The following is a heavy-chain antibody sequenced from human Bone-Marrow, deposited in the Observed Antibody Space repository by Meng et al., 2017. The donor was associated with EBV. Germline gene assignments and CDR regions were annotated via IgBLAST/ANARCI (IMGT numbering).Heavy chain of an antibody. CDR1: GGTFNDYA. CDR3: ATGTGDYGNWFDP. J-gene: IGHJ5*02. V-gene: IGHV1-69*06. D-gene: IGHD4-17*01. Sequence: QVQLVQSGAEVKKPGSSVKVSGKASGGTFNDYAFSWVRQAPGQGLEWMGGIIPVFGTAYYAQKFQGRVTITAYKSTNTAYLEVSSLRSDDTAVYYCATGTGDYGNWFDPWGQGTLVTVSS. CDR2: IIPVFGTA.